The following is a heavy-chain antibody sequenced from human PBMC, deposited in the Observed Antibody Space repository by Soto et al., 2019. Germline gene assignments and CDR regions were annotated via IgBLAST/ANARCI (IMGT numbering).Heavy chain of an antibody. D-gene: IGHD3-10*01. CDR2: ISAYNGNT. J-gene: IGHJ5*02. Sequence: GASVKVSCKASGYTFTSYGISWVRQAPGQGLEWMGWISAYNGNTNYAQKIQGRVTMTTDTSTSTAYMELRSLRSDDTAVYYCARDPMVRGVISFDPWGQGTLVTVSS. V-gene: IGHV1-18*01. CDR3: ARDPMVRGVISFDP. CDR1: GYTFTSYG.